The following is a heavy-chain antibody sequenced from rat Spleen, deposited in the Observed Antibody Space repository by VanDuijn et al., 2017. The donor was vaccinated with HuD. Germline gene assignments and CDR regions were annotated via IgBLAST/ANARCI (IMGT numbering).Heavy chain of an antibody. CDR3: ARQRADYFDY. CDR2: FSYDGFTT. Sequence: EVQLVESGGGLVQPGRSLKLSCAASGFTFNNYGMAWVRQAPTKGLEWVAAFSYDGFTTYYRDSVKGRFTVSRDNAKSTLYLQMNSLRSEDTATYYCARQRADYFDYWGQGVMVTVSS. J-gene: IGHJ2*01. V-gene: IGHV5-29*01. CDR1: GFTFNNYG.